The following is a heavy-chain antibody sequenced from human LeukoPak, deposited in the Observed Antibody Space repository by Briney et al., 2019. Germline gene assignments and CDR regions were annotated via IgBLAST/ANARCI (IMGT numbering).Heavy chain of an antibody. J-gene: IGHJ4*02. CDR3: AKFAPSESGYDY. Sequence: GGSLRLSCAASGFTFSSHALSWVRQPPGKGLEWVSAISGSGDSKNYADSVKGRFTISRDNSKNTLYLQMNSLRAEDTAVYFCAKFAPSESGYDYWGQGTLVTVSS. V-gene: IGHV3-23*01. CDR2: ISGSGDSK. D-gene: IGHD6-25*01. CDR1: GFTFSSHA.